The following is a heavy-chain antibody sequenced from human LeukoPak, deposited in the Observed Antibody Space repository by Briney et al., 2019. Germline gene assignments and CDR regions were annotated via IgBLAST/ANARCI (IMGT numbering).Heavy chain of an antibody. CDR1: GFTFSSNA. CDR2: ITDSGGAT. D-gene: IGHD1-1*01. J-gene: IGHJ4*02. V-gene: IGHV3-23*01. CDR3: AKGLKVAGFTTGFDY. Sequence: GGSLRLSCAASGFTFSSNAMSWVRQAPGKGLEWVSVITDSGGATYYADSVKGRFTISRDNSKNTLYLHMNSLRAEDTAVYYCAKGLKVAGFTTGFDYWGQGSLVTVSS.